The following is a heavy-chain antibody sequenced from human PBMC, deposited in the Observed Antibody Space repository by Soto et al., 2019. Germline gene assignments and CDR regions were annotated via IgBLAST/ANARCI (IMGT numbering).Heavy chain of an antibody. J-gene: IGHJ6*02. CDR1: GFTFSSYG. D-gene: IGHD1-26*01. V-gene: IGHV3-33*01. Sequence: ESGGGVVQPGRSLRLSCAASGFTFSSYGMHWVRQAPGKGLEWVAVIWYDGSNKYYADSVKGRFTISRDNSKNTLYLHMNSLRAEDTAVYYCARDGREGSLIYYYYGMDVWGQGTTVTVSS. CDR2: IWYDGSNK. CDR3: ARDGREGSLIYYYYGMDV.